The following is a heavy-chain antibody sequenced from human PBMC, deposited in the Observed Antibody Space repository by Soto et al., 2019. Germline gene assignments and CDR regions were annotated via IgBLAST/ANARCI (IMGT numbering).Heavy chain of an antibody. D-gene: IGHD3-10*01. Sequence: QVQLVQSGAEVKKPGSSVKVSCKASEGTFSSYAISWVRQAPGQGLEWMGGIIPIFGTANYAQKFQGRVTITADESTSTAYMELSTLRSEDTAVYYCAGTYSGNSGSGWAVDYWGPGTLVTVSS. CDR2: IIPIFGTA. V-gene: IGHV1-69*01. J-gene: IGHJ4*02. CDR3: AGTYSGNSGSGWAVDY. CDR1: EGTFSSYA.